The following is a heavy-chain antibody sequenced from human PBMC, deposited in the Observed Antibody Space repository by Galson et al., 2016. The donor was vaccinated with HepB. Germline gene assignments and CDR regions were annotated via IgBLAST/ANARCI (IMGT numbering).Heavy chain of an antibody. J-gene: IGHJ6*02. D-gene: IGHD7-27*01. V-gene: IGHV3-53*01. CDR2: IYSSGST. CDR1: GFTFNTYA. Sequence: SLRLSCAASGFTFNTYAMNWVRQAPGKGLEWVSVIYSSGSTYYADSVKGRFTFSRDNSKNTLYLQMNSLRAEDTAVYYCARAWGNYGMDVWGQGTTVTVSS. CDR3: ARAWGNYGMDV.